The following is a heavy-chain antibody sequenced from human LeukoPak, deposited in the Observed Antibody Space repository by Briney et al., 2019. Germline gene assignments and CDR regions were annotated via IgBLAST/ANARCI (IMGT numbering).Heavy chain of an antibody. V-gene: IGHV4-38-2*01. D-gene: IGHD3-22*01. J-gene: IGHJ4*02. CDR3: VRQRYVYGYCDS. Sequence: SGTLSLTCAVSGYSISSGRYWGWVRQPPGKGLERIGSLSHSGSIYYNPSLESRVTKSVDTSKNQSSLRLSSVTAADTAVYYCVRQRYVYGYCDSWGPGTLVTVSS. CDR1: GYSISSGRY. CDR2: LSHSGSI.